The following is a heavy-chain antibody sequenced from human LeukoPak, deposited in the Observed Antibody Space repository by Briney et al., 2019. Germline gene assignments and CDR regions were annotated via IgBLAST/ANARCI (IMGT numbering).Heavy chain of an antibody. Sequence: GGTLRLSCAASGFTFSTYGMSWVRQAPGKGLEWVSAISGSGGSTYYADSVKGRFTISRDNSKNTLYLQMNSLRAEDTAVYYCAAVDVDTAFPWGQGTLVTVSS. V-gene: IGHV3-23*01. D-gene: IGHD5-18*01. CDR3: AAVDVDTAFP. CDR2: ISGSGGST. CDR1: GFTFSTYG. J-gene: IGHJ5*02.